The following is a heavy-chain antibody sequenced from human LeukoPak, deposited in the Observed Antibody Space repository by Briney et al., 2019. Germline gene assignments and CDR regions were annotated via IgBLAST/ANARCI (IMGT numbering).Heavy chain of an antibody. V-gene: IGHV3-23*01. CDR3: AKDYSSSWPNWFDP. CDR2: ISGSGGST. CDR1: GFTFSNYA. Sequence: GGSLRLSCAASGFTFSNYAMSWVRQAPGKGLEWVPAISGSGGSTYYADSVKGRFTISRDNSKNTLYLQMNSLRAEDTAVYYCAKDYSSSWPNWFDPWGQGTLVTVSS. J-gene: IGHJ5*02. D-gene: IGHD6-13*01.